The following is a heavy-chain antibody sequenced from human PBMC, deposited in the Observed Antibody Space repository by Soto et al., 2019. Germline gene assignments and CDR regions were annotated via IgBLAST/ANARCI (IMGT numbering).Heavy chain of an antibody. CDR1: GFTSAYHA. D-gene: IGHD6-13*01. CDR3: VPWVSAHFAS. V-gene: IGHV3-23*01. J-gene: IGHJ4*02. CDR2: ISSNGENT. Sequence: GGSLRLSCAASGFTSAYHALNWVRQAPGKGLEWVSTISSNGENTHYADPVKGRFIISSDNSSNTVDLQMNSLRVEDTAVYYCVPWVSAHFASWGQGTLVTVSS.